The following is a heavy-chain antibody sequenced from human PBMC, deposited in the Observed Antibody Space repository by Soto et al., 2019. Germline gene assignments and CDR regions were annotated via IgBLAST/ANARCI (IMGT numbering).Heavy chain of an antibody. CDR1: GFTFSNYA. CDR2: VSGSGSST. CDR3: ARRSPSWAFDI. V-gene: IGHV3-23*01. J-gene: IGHJ3*02. Sequence: GGSLRLSCAVSGFTFSNYAMSWVRQAPGKGLEWVSAVSGSGSSTYYADSVKGRFTISRDNSKNTLYLQMNSLRAEDTAVYYCARRSPSWAFDIWGQGTMVTVSS. D-gene: IGHD2-15*01.